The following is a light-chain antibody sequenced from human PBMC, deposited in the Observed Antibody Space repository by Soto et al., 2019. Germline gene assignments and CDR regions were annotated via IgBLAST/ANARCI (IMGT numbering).Light chain of an antibody. CDR2: SAS. J-gene: IGKJ4*01. CDR3: HQYGSSPLT. V-gene: IGKV3-20*01. Sequence: EIVLTQSPGTLSFSPGETATLSCRASETVDTSSLGWYQQKPGRAPSLLIYSASRRATGIPDRFDASGSATDFTLTISRLEPEDFAVYYCHQYGSSPLTFGGGTKVEI. CDR1: ETVDTSS.